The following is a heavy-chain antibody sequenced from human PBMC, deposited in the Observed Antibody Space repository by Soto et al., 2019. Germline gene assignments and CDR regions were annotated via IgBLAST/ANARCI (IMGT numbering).Heavy chain of an antibody. V-gene: IGHV3-30*03. D-gene: IGHD4-17*01. CDR1: EFSFSAYG. Sequence: QVQLVESGGGVVRPGRSLRLSCVASEFSFSAYGMHWVRLAPGKGLQWVAVISYDGNDKYYADSVKGRFTISRDDSKNTLYLQMNSLRREDTAIYYCARRKTVTTGHYYYYIDVLGKGTTVTVSS. CDR2: ISYDGNDK. CDR3: ARRKTVTTGHYYYYIDV. J-gene: IGHJ6*03.